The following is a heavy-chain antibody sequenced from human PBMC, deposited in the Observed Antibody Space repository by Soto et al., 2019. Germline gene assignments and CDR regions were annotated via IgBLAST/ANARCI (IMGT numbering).Heavy chain of an antibody. J-gene: IGHJ6*02. CDR3: ARIADCSTTSCSFPSRFHIRGYYYYYGLDV. Sequence: QGQLVQSGAEEKKPGASVNVSCKASGYTFTSYGISWVRQAPRQGLEWVGWTSAYNGNSNYAQKYHGRVTMTTDTFTSTAYMERSSMRSDDTAVYYCARIADCSTTSCSFPSRFHIRGYYYYYGLDVWGQGTMVTVSS. V-gene: IGHV1-18*01. D-gene: IGHD2-2*01. CDR2: TSAYNGNS. CDR1: GYTFTSYG.